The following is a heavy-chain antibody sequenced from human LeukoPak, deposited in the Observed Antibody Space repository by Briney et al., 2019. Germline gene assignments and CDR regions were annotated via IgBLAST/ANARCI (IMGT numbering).Heavy chain of an antibody. CDR2: IIPIFGTA. D-gene: IGHD5-18*01. CDR1: GGTFSSYA. Sequence: GASVKVSCKASGGTFSSYAISWVRQAPGQGLEWMGGIIPIFGTANYAQKFQGRVTITADESTSTAYMELSSLRSEDTAVYYCARAGYSYAHDAFDIWGQGTMVTVSS. V-gene: IGHV1-69*13. J-gene: IGHJ3*02. CDR3: ARAGYSYAHDAFDI.